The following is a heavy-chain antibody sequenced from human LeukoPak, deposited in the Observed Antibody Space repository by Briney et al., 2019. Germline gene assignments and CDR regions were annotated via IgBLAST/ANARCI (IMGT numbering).Heavy chain of an antibody. D-gene: IGHD2-2*01. CDR1: GFTFTSSA. CDR3: ARNQGYCSSTSCPHDDY. Sequence: ASVKVSCXASGFTFTSSAMQWVRQARGQRLEWIGWIVVGSGNTNYAQKFQERVTITRDMSTSTAYMELSSLRSEDTAVYYCARNQGYCSSTSCPHDDYWGQGTLVTVSS. V-gene: IGHV1-58*02. CDR2: IVVGSGNT. J-gene: IGHJ4*02.